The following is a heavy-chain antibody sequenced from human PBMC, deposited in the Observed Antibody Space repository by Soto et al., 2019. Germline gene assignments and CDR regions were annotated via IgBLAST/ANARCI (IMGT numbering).Heavy chain of an antibody. D-gene: IGHD3-3*01. CDR1: GYTFTSYG. Sequence: QVPLVQSGAEVKKPGASVKVSCKASGYTFTSYGISWVRQAPGQGLEWMGWISAYNGNTNYAQKLQGRVTMTTDTSTSTAYMELRSLRSDDTAVYYCARDPSGNYDFWSGYYSEDVDYWGQGTLVTVSS. CDR2: ISAYNGNT. CDR3: ARDPSGNYDFWSGYYSEDVDY. J-gene: IGHJ4*02. V-gene: IGHV1-18*01.